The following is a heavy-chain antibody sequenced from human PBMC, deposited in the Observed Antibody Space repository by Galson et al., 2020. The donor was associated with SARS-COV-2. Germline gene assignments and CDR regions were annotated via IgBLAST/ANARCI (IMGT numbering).Heavy chain of an antibody. CDR3: SRVRKLVVVIAMDWCDP. CDR1: GGSISSGGYY. CDR2: IYYSGSP. V-gene: IGHV4-31*03. J-gene: IGHJ5*02. D-gene: IGHD2-21*01. Sequence: TSETLSLTCTVSGGSISSGGYYWSWIRQHPGKGLEWIGYIYYSGSPYYNPSLKSRVTISVDTSKNQFSLKLSSVTAADTAVYYCSRVRKLVVVIAMDWCDPWGQGTLVTVAS.